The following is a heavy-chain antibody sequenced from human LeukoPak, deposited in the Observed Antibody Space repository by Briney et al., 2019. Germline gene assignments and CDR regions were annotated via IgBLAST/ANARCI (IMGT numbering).Heavy chain of an antibody. CDR2: IIPIFGTA. J-gene: IGHJ4*02. CDR1: GGTFSSYA. D-gene: IGHD6-19*01. Sequence: GSSVKVSCKASGGTFSSYATSWVRQAPGQGLEWMGGIIPIFGTANYAQKFQGRVTITADESTSTAYMELSSLRSEDTAVYYCARSAYSSGWYVFDYWGQGTLVTVSS. V-gene: IGHV1-69*01. CDR3: ARSAYSSGWYVFDY.